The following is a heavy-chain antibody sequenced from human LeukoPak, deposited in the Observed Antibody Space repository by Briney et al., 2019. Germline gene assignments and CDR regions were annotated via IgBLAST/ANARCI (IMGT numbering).Heavy chain of an antibody. CDR3: AKDRVGIAAAGYFDY. Sequence: GRSLRLSCAASGFTFSSYGMPRVRQAPGKGLEWVAVISYDGSNKYYADSVKGRFTISRDNSKNTLYLQINSLRAEDTAVYYCAKDRVGIAAAGYFDYWGQGTLVTVSS. J-gene: IGHJ4*02. CDR2: ISYDGSNK. CDR1: GFTFSSYG. D-gene: IGHD6-13*01. V-gene: IGHV3-30*18.